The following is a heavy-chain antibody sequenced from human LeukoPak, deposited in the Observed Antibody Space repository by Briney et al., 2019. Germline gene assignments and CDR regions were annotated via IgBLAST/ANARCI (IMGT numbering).Heavy chain of an antibody. CDR1: GFSFISYG. V-gene: IGHV3-30*18. Sequence: PGGSLRLSCAASGFSFISYGMHWVRQAPGKGLEWVGVISDDGRGKDYADSVKGRFTISRDNSKDTLYLQMNSLRAEDTAVYYCAKRPSDYGDYVSYFDYWGQGTLVTVSS. J-gene: IGHJ4*02. D-gene: IGHD4-17*01. CDR3: AKRPSDYGDYVSYFDY. CDR2: ISDDGRGK.